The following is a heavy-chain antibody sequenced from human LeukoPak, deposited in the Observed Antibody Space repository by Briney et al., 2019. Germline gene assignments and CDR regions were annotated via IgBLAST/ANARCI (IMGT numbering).Heavy chain of an antibody. Sequence: SVKVSCKASGGTFSSYAISWVRQAPGQGLEWMGGIIPIFGTANYAQKFQGRVTITADESTSTAYMELSSLRSEDTAVYYCARDSFPDYYDSSGYYGVHAFDIWGQGTMVTVSS. CDR2: IIPIFGTA. CDR1: GGTFSSYA. CDR3: ARDSFPDYYDSSGYYGVHAFDI. V-gene: IGHV1-69*01. D-gene: IGHD3-22*01. J-gene: IGHJ3*02.